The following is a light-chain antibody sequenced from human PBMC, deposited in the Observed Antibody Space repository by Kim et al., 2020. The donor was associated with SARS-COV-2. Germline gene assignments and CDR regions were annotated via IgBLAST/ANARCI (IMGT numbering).Light chain of an antibody. J-gene: IGLJ1*01. CDR2: YDS. Sequence: PGKTARITCGGNNSGSKRVHWYQQTPGQAPVLVIYYDSDRPSGIPERFSGSNSGNTATLTISRVEAGDEADYYCQVWDSSSDHPYVFGTGTKVTVL. CDR3: QVWDSSSDHPYV. CDR1: NSGSKR. V-gene: IGLV3-21*04.